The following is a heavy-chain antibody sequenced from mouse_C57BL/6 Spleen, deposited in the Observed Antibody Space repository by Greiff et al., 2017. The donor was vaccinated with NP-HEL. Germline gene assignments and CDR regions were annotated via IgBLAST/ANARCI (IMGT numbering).Heavy chain of an antibody. CDR3: AREGTTAGRRGCAMDY. V-gene: IGHV3-6*01. CDR2: ISYDGSN. CDR1: GYSITSGYY. D-gene: IGHD1-2*01. Sequence: DVKLQESGPGLVKPSQSLSLTCSVTGYSITSGYYWNWIRQFPGNKLEWMGYISYDGSNNYIPSLKNRISITRYTSKNQFFLKLNSVTTEDTATYYWAREGTTAGRRGCAMDYWGQGTSVTVSS. J-gene: IGHJ4*01.